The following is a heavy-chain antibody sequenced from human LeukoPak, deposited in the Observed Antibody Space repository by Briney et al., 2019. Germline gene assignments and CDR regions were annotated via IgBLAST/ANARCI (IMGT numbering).Heavy chain of an antibody. CDR2: INHSGST. CDR3: ARARCSGGSCYFDYYYGMDV. J-gene: IGHJ6*02. V-gene: IGHV4-34*01. D-gene: IGHD2-15*01. Sequence: SETLSLTCAVYGGSFSGYYWSWIRQPPGKGLEWIGEINHSGSTNYNPSLKSRVTISVDTSKNQFSLKLSSVTAADTAVYYCARARCSGGSCYFDYYYGMDVWGQGTTVTVSS. CDR1: GGSFSGYY.